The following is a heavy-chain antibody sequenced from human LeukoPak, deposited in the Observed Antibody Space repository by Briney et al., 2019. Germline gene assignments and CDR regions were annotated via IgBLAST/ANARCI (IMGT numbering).Heavy chain of an antibody. CDR3: ARDSDLVFDY. V-gene: IGHV4-39*02. D-gene: IGHD3-3*01. Sequence: PSETLSLTCTVSGGSISSSSYYWGWIRQPPGKGLEWIGSIYYSGSTYYNPSLKSRVTISVDTSKNQFSLQLNSVTPEDTAVYYCARDSDLVFDYWGQGTLVTVSS. CDR2: IYYSGST. J-gene: IGHJ4*02. CDR1: GGSISSSSYY.